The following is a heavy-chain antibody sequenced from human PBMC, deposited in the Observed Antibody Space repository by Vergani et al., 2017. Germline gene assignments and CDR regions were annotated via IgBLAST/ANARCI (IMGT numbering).Heavy chain of an antibody. J-gene: IGHJ5*02. CDR3: AGDKGYCSGGSCYPGGFDP. V-gene: IGHV3-48*01. CDR2: ISSSSSTI. Sequence: EVQLVESGGGLVQPGGSLRLSCAASGFTFSSYSMNWVRQAPGKGLEWVSYISSSSSTIYYADSVKGRFTISRDNAKNSLYLQMNSLRAEDTAVYYCAGDKGYCSGGSCYPGGFDPWGQGTLVTVSS. D-gene: IGHD2-15*01. CDR1: GFTFSSYS.